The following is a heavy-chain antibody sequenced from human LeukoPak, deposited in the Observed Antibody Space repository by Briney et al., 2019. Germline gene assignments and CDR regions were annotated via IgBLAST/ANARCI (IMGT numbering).Heavy chain of an antibody. D-gene: IGHD6-19*01. CDR2: INHSGST. J-gene: IGHJ4*02. Sequence: GSLRLSCTASGFTFGDYALSWFRQPPGKGLEWIGEINHSGSTNYNPSLKSRVTISVDTSKNQFSLKLSSVTAADTAVYYCARGLQSVAGFDYWGQGTLVTVSS. CDR3: ARGLQSVAGFDY. CDR1: GFTFGDYA. V-gene: IGHV4-34*01.